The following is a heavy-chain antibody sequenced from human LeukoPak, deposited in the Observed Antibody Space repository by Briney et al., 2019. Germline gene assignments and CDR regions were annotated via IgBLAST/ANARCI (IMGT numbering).Heavy chain of an antibody. Sequence: GESLKISCKGSGYSFTSYWIGWVRQMPGKGLEWMGIIYPGDSDTRYSPSFQGQVTISADKSISTAYLQWSSLKASDTAMYYCARQYCSGGSCYSGDYWGQGTLVTVSS. D-gene: IGHD2-15*01. CDR3: ARQYCSGGSCYSGDY. CDR2: IYPGDSDT. V-gene: IGHV5-51*01. J-gene: IGHJ4*02. CDR1: GYSFTSYW.